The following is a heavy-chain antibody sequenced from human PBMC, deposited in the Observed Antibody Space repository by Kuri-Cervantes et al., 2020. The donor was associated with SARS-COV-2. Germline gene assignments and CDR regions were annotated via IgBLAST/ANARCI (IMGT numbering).Heavy chain of an antibody. D-gene: IGHD3-10*01. CDR1: GFTFSSYA. J-gene: IGHJ6*02. Sequence: GESLKISCAASGFTFSSYAMHWVRQAPGKGLEWVAVMWDDGRNKYYADSVKGRFTISRDNSKNTLYLQMNSLRAEDTAVYYCARGGYHGSGSYSPYGMDVWGQGTTVTVSS. CDR3: ARGGYHGSGSYSPYGMDV. CDR2: MWDDGRNK. V-gene: IGHV3-33*08.